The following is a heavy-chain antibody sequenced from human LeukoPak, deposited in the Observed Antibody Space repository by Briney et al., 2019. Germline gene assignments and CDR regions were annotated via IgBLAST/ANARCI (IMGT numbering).Heavy chain of an antibody. J-gene: IGHJ4*02. CDR3: ARHGRIAAAEYYFDY. Sequence: SETLSLTCTVSGGSISSSSYYWGWLRQPPGKGLEWIGRIYYSGSTYYNPSLKSRVTISVDTSRNQFSLKLSSVTAADTAVYYCARHGRIAAAEYYFDYWGQGTLVTVSS. D-gene: IGHD6-13*01. CDR1: GGSISSSSYY. V-gene: IGHV4-39*01. CDR2: IYYSGST.